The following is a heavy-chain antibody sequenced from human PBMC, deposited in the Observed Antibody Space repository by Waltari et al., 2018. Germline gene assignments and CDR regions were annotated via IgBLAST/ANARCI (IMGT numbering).Heavy chain of an antibody. D-gene: IGHD6-6*01. CDR1: GGSISSSSYY. CDR3: ARDLAARPSNWFDP. V-gene: IGHV4-39*07. J-gene: IGHJ5*02. Sequence: QLQLQESGPGLVKPSETLSLTCTVSGGSISSSSYYWGWIRQPPGKGLEWIGSIYYSGSTYYNPSLKSRGTISVDTSKNQFSLKLSSVTAADTAVYYCARDLAARPSNWFDPWGQGTLVTVSS. CDR2: IYYSGST.